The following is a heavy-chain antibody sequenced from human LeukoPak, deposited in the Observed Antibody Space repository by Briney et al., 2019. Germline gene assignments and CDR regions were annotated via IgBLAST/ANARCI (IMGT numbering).Heavy chain of an antibody. V-gene: IGHV3-7*03. Sequence: GGSLRLSCAASGFTFSNYWMSWVRQTPGKGLEWVANIKEDGSNKYYVDSLKGRFTISRDNAKNSLYLQMNSLRAEDTAVYYCAKDRTRQAYWGQGTLVTVSS. CDR2: IKEDGSNK. J-gene: IGHJ4*02. CDR3: AKDRTRQAY. D-gene: IGHD3-3*01. CDR1: GFTFSNYW.